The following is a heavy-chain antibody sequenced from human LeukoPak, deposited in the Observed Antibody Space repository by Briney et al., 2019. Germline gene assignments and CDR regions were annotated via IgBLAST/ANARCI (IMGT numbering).Heavy chain of an antibody. J-gene: IGHJ6*02. CDR1: GYTFTSYA. CDR3: ARDPALVSYYYGMDV. D-gene: IGHD3-16*02. Sequence: ASVKVSCKASGYTFTSYALNWVRQAPGQGLEWMGWISAYNGNTNYAQKLQGRVTMTTDTSTSTAYMELRSLRSDDTAVYYCARDPALVSYYYGMDVWGQGTTVTVSS. CDR2: ISAYNGNT. V-gene: IGHV1-18*01.